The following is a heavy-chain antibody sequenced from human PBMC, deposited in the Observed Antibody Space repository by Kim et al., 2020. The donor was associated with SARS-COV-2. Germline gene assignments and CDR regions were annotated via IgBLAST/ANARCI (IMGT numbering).Heavy chain of an antibody. Sequence: GESLKISCKGSGYSFTSYWIGWVRQMPGKGLEWMGIIYPGDSDTRYSPSFQGQVTISADKPISTAYLQWSSLKASDTAMYNCARHAQQLYCYYGMDVWGQGTTVTLSS. CDR3: ARHAQQLYCYYGMDV. J-gene: IGHJ6*02. CDR1: GYSFTSYW. V-gene: IGHV5-51*01. CDR2: IYPGDSDT. D-gene: IGHD1-1*01.